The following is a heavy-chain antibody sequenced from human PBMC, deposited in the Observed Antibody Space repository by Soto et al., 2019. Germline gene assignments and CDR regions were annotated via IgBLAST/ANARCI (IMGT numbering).Heavy chain of an antibody. D-gene: IGHD2-15*01. CDR3: ARGEVVASNWFDP. CDR1: GGSIIDSGSFY. J-gene: IGHJ5*02. Sequence: QVQMQESGPGLVKPSQTLYLTCSVSGGSIIDSGSFYWNWIRQHPGKGLEWIGYIYYSGSTYYNRSLKSRATISLDISKNQFSLKLTSVTAADTAIYYCARGEVVASNWFDPWGQGTLVTVSS. V-gene: IGHV4-31*03. CDR2: IYYSGST.